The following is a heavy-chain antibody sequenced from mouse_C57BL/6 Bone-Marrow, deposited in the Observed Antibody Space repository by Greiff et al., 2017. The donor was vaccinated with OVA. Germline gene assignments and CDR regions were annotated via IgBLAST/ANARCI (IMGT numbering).Heavy chain of an antibody. CDR1: GYTFTSYW. D-gene: IGHD1-1*01. V-gene: IGHV1-69*01. CDR3: ALITTVVATGELYWYFDV. Sequence: QVQLKQPGAELVMPGASVKLSCKASGYTFTSYWMHWVKQRPGQGLEWLGEIDPSDSYTNYNQNFKGKSTLTVDTSSSTAYMQLSSLSSEASAVFYCALITTVVATGELYWYFDVWGTGTTVTVSS. CDR2: IDPSDSYT. J-gene: IGHJ1*03.